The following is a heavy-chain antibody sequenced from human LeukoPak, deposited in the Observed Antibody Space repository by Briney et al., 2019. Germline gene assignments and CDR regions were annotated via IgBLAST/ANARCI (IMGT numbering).Heavy chain of an antibody. CDR3: KKVPTMIVVVITTYSHFDY. CDR1: GFTVSSNE. V-gene: IGHV3-38-3*01. D-gene: IGHD3-22*01. Sequence: GGSLRLSCAASGFTVSSNEMSWVRQAPGKGLEWVSSISGGSTYYADSRKGRFTISRDNSKNTLHLQMNSLRAEDTAVYCCKKVPTMIVVVITTYSHFDYWGQGTLVTVSS. CDR2: ISGGST. J-gene: IGHJ4*02.